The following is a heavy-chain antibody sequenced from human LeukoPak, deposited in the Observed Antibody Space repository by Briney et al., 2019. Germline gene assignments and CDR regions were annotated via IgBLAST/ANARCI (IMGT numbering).Heavy chain of an antibody. D-gene: IGHD6-19*01. J-gene: IGHJ6*02. V-gene: IGHV3-11*01. Sequence: GALRLSCAASGFTFSDYYMSWIRQAPGKGLEWVSYISSSGSTIYYADSVKGRFTISRDNAKNSLYLQMNSLRAEDTAVYYCARDGSIAVAGTYYGMDVWGLGTTVTVSS. CDR3: ARDGSIAVAGTYYGMDV. CDR2: ISSSGSTI. CDR1: GFTFSDYY.